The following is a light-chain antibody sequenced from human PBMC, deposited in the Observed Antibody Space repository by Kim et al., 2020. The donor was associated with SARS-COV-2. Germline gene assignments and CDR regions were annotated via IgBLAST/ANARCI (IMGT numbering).Light chain of an antibody. CDR1: KSIGNY. V-gene: IGKV1-5*01. CDR3: QQYLYYWT. Sequence: GDRVTITCRASKSIGNYLAWYQQKPGKAPKVLIYDASSLESGVPSRFSGSGSGTEFTLNINSLQPDDFATYYCQQYLYYWTFGQGTKVDIK. CDR2: DAS. J-gene: IGKJ1*01.